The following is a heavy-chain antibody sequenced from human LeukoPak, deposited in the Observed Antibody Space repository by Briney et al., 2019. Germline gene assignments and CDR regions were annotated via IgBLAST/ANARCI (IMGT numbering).Heavy chain of an antibody. CDR1: GGSIGSYY. J-gene: IGHJ4*02. Sequence: SETLSLTCTVSGGSIGSYYWSWIRQPPGKGLEWIGYIYYSGSTNYNPSLKSRVTISVDTSKNQFSLKLSSVTAADTAVYYCARGPGGSYPRGYFDYWGQGTLVTVSS. D-gene: IGHD1-26*01. V-gene: IGHV4-59*01. CDR2: IYYSGST. CDR3: ARGPGGSYPRGYFDY.